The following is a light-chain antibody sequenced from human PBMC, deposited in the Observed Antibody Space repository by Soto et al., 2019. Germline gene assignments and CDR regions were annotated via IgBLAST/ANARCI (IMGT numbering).Light chain of an antibody. CDR1: QSVRTY. V-gene: IGKV3-11*01. J-gene: IGKJ5*01. CDR3: QQRNTWPPIT. Sequence: EIVLTQSPVTLSLSPGERATLSCRASQSVRTYLAWYQVKPGQAPRLLIYDASRMASGVPARFSGSGSGTDFTITISSLEPEDFALYYCQQRNTWPPITFGQGTRLEIK. CDR2: DAS.